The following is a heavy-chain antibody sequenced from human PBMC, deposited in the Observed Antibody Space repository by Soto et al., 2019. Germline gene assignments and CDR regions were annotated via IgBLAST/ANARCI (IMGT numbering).Heavy chain of an antibody. Sequence: GASVKVSCKASGGTFSSYAISWVRQAPGQGLEWMGGIIPIFGTANYAQKFQGRVTITADESTSTVYMELSSLRSEDTAVYYCAEKFKYYYYVKAFWAQGTTDTGSS. CDR2: IIPIFGTA. J-gene: IGHJ6*02. CDR3: AEKFKYYYYVKAF. CDR1: GGTFSSYA. V-gene: IGHV1-69*13.